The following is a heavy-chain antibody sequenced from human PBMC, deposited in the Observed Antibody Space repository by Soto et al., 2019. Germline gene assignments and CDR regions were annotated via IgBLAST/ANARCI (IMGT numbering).Heavy chain of an antibody. CDR3: ARDPALRFLESYYGMDV. V-gene: IGHV6-1*01. J-gene: IGHJ6*02. CDR2: TYYRSKWYN. Sequence: ISGDSVTSTTAAWNWIRQSPSRGLEWLGRTYYRSKWYNDYAVSVKSRITINPDTSKNQFSLQLNSVTPEDTAVYYCARDPALRFLESYYGMDVWGQGTTVT. D-gene: IGHD3-3*01. CDR1: GDSVTSTTAA.